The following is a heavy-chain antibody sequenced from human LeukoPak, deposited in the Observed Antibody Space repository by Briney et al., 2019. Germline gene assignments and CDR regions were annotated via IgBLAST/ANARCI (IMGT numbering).Heavy chain of an antibody. V-gene: IGHV1-2*02. J-gene: IGHJ3*02. CDR3: ARLITDGAFDI. CDR1: GYTFTGHY. CDR2: INPTSGDT. D-gene: IGHD1-14*01. Sequence: ASVKVSCKASGYTFTGHYMHWVRQAPGQGLEWMGWINPTSGDTYSAQKFQGRVTMTTDTSISTAYMELSRLRSDDTAVYYCARLITDGAFDIGGQGTMVTVSS.